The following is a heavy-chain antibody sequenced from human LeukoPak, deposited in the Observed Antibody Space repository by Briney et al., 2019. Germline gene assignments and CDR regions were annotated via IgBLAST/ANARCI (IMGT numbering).Heavy chain of an antibody. Sequence: SVKVSCKASGGTFSSYAISWVRQAPGQGLEWMGRIIPILGIANYAQKFQGRVTITADKSTSTAYMELSSLRSEDTAVYYCAREEDTAMDAFDYWGQGTLVTVSP. V-gene: IGHV1-69*04. CDR2: IIPILGIA. J-gene: IGHJ4*02. CDR1: GGTFSSYA. D-gene: IGHD5-18*01. CDR3: AREEDTAMDAFDY.